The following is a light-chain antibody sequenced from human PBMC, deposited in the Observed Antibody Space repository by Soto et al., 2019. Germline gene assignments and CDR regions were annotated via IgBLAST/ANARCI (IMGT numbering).Light chain of an antibody. V-gene: IGKV3-11*01. CDR3: QQRRNWPQT. CDR1: QTISSY. J-gene: IGKJ1*01. Sequence: ILLTQSPATLSLSPGERATLSYRASQTISSYLAWYQQKPGQAPRLLIYDASNRATGIPARFSGSGSGTDFTLTISSLEPEDFAIYYCQQRRNWPQTFGQGTKVEIK. CDR2: DAS.